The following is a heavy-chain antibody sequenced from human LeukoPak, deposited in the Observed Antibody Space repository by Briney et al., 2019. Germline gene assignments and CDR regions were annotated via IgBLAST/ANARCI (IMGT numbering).Heavy chain of an antibody. CDR1: GDSVSSKNGA. V-gene: IGHV6-1*01. CDR3: ARDFGTTGWHTFDY. CDR2: TYYRSKWYN. Sequence: SQTLSLTCVVCGDSVSSKNGAWNWIRQSPSRGLEWLGRTYYRSKWYNDYAESMEGRMTISQDTSKNQYSLHLNSVTPDDTAVSYCARDFGTTGWHTFDYWGQGTLVTVSS. J-gene: IGHJ4*02. D-gene: IGHD6-19*01.